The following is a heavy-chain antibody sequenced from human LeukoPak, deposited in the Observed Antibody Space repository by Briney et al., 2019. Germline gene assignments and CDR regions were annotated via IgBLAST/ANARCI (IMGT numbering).Heavy chain of an antibody. V-gene: IGHV3-11*06. Sequence: GGSLRLSCAASGFTFSDYYMSWIRQAPGKGLEWVSYISSSSYTNYADSVKGRFTISRDNAKNSLYLQMNSLRAEDTAVYYCARDLRSTSATDSDYYGMDVWGQGTTVTVS. D-gene: IGHD2-2*01. CDR3: ARDLRSTSATDSDYYGMDV. CDR1: GFTFSDYY. CDR2: ISSSSYT. J-gene: IGHJ6*02.